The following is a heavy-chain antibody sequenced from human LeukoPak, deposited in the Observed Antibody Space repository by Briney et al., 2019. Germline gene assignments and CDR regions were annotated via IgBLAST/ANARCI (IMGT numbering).Heavy chain of an antibody. CDR2: ISSSGSTI. CDR3: ARGSGREIMYYYYMDV. Sequence: PGGSLRLSCAASGFTFSDYYMSWIRQAPGKGLEWVSYISSSGSTIYYADSVKGRFTISRDNAKNSLYLQMNSLRAEDTPVYYCARGSGREIMYYYYMDVWGKGTTVTVSS. J-gene: IGHJ6*03. V-gene: IGHV3-11*01. D-gene: IGHD3-10*01. CDR1: GFTFSDYY.